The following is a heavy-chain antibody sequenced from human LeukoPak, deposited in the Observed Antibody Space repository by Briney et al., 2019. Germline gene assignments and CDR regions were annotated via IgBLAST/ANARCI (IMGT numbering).Heavy chain of an antibody. D-gene: IGHD2-2*01. CDR2: ISSSSSYT. V-gene: IGHV3-11*06. CDR3: ARAKKSSTSLGPVFDY. Sequence: PGGSLRLSCAASGFTFSDYYMSWIRQAPGKGLEWVSYISSSSSYTNYADSVKGRFTISRDNAKNSLYLQMNSLRAEDTAVYYCARAKKSSTSLGPVFDYWGQGTLVTVSS. CDR1: GFTFSDYY. J-gene: IGHJ4*02.